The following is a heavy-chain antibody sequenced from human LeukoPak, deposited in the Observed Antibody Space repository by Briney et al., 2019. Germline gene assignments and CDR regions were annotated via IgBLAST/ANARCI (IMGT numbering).Heavy chain of an antibody. J-gene: IGHJ4*02. CDR2: ISYDGSNK. Sequence: PGRSLRLSCAASGFTFSSHAMHWVRQAPGKGLEWVAVISYDGSNKYYADSVKGRFTISRDNSKNTLYLQMNSLRAEDTAVYYCARTEGYYTDFDYWGQGTLVTVSS. D-gene: IGHD3-3*01. V-gene: IGHV3-30-3*01. CDR3: ARTEGYYTDFDY. CDR1: GFTFSSHA.